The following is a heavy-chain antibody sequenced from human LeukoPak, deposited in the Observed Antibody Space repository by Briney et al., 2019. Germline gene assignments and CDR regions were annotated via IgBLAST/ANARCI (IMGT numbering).Heavy chain of an antibody. CDR1: GFTFNSYG. V-gene: IGHV3-23*01. J-gene: IGHJ4*02. CDR2: ISSSGGST. CDR3: AKDSEVTAIVGYFDS. Sequence: SGGSLRLSCAASGFTFNSYGMSWVRQAPGKGLEWVSFISSSGGSTYYADSVKGRFTISRDNSKNTLYLQMKSPRAEDTAVYYCAKDSEVTAIVGYFDSWGQGTLVTVSS. D-gene: IGHD2-21*02.